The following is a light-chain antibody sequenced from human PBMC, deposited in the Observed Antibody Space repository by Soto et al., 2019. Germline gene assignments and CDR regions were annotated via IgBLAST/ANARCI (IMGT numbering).Light chain of an antibody. Sequence: EIVLTQSPGTLSLSPGERATLSCRASQSVSNSYLAWYQQKPGQAPRLLFYGASTRATGIPDRFSGSGSGTAFTLTISRLEPEDFAVYYCQQYEKSPYAFGQGTKLDIK. CDR2: GAS. V-gene: IGKV3-20*01. CDR3: QQYEKSPYA. J-gene: IGKJ2*01. CDR1: QSVSNSY.